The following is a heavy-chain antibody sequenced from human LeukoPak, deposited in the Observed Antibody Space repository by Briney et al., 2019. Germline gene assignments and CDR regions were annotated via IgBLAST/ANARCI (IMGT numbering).Heavy chain of an antibody. CDR2: IYYSGST. J-gene: IGHJ4*02. D-gene: IGHD3-16*01. CDR3: AKDLGGDGYNLPDC. CDR1: GGSISSYY. V-gene: IGHV4-59*12. Sequence: PSETLSLTCTVSGGSISSYYWSWIRQPPGKGLEWIGYIYYSGSTNYNPSLKSRVTISVDTSKNQFSLKLSSVTAADTAVYYCAKDLGGDGYNLPDCWGQGTLVTVSS.